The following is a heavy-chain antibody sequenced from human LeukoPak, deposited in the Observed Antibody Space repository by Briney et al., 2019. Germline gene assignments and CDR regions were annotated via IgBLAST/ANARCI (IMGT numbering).Heavy chain of an antibody. V-gene: IGHV3-43*01. CDR2: ISWDGGST. CDR1: GFTFDDYT. J-gene: IGHJ4*02. Sequence: PGGSLRLSCAASGFTFDDYTMHWVRQAPGKGLEWVSLISWDGGSTYYADSVKGRFTISRDNSKNSLYLQMNSLRTENTALYYCAKDMRGYSYGEGFDYWGQGTLVTVSS. D-gene: IGHD5-18*01. CDR3: AKDMRGYSYGEGFDY.